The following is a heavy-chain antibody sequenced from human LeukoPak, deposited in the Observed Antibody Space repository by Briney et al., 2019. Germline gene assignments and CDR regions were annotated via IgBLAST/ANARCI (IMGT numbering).Heavy chain of an antibody. Sequence: GGSLRLSCAASGFTFSSSAMSWVRQAPGKGLEWVSSITDSGDGTYYADSVKGRFTISRDNSKNTLYLQMNSLRAEDTAVYYCCRTSMVRGVTRGGFDYWGQGTLVTVSS. J-gene: IGHJ4*02. CDR2: ITDSGDGT. V-gene: IGHV3-23*01. CDR1: GFTFSSSA. D-gene: IGHD3-10*01. CDR3: CRTSMVRGVTRGGFDY.